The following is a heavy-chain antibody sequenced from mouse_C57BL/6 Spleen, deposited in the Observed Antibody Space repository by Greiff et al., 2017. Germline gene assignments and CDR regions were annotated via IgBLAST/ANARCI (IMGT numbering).Heavy chain of an antibody. CDR3: TFYDGYAMDY. CDR2: IDPENGAT. J-gene: IGHJ4*01. V-gene: IGHV14-4*01. Sequence: VQLQQSGAELVRPGASVKLSCTASGFNIKDDYMHWVKQRPEQGLEWIGWIDPENGATEYASKFQGKATITADTSSNTAYLQLSSLTSEDTAVYYCTFYDGYAMDYWGQGTSVTVSS. CDR1: GFNIKDDY. D-gene: IGHD2-12*01.